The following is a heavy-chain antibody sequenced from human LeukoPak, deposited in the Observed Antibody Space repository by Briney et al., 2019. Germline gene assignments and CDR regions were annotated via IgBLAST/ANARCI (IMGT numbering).Heavy chain of an antibody. Sequence: SETLSLTCAVSGGSISSSNWWRWVRQPPGKGLAWIGEIYHSGSTNYNPSLKSRFTMSIDKSGNQLSLKLDAVTAADTAVYYCARVMGASWFFYLDVWGKGTTVTVSS. CDR3: ARVMGASWFFYLDV. CDR2: IYHSGST. CDR1: GGSISSSNW. V-gene: IGHV4-4*02. D-gene: IGHD3-16*02. J-gene: IGHJ6*03.